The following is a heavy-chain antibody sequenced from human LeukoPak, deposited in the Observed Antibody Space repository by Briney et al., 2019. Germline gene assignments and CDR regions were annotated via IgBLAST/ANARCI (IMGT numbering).Heavy chain of an antibody. CDR3: ARDRAMVLSRAFDI. D-gene: IGHD5-18*01. J-gene: IGHJ3*02. V-gene: IGHV1-2*02. CDR1: GYTFTGYY. Sequence: ASVKVSCKASGYTFTGYYMHWVRQAPGQGLEWMGWINPNSGGTNYAQKFQGRVTMTRDTSISTAYMELSSLRSEDTAVYYCARDRAMVLSRAFDIWGQGTMVTVSS. CDR2: INPNSGGT.